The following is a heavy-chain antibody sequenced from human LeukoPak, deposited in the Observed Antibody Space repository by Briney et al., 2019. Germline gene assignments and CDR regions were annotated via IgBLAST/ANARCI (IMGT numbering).Heavy chain of an antibody. CDR3: ARDAASGSYFGY. V-gene: IGHV4-59*01. J-gene: IGHJ4*02. D-gene: IGHD1-26*01. Sequence: PSETLSLTCTVSGGSISSYYWSWIRQPPGKGLEWIGYIYYSGSTNYNPSLKSRVTISVDTSKNQFSLKLSSVTAADTAVYYCARDAASGSYFGYWGQGTLVTVSA. CDR2: IYYSGST. CDR1: GGSISSYY.